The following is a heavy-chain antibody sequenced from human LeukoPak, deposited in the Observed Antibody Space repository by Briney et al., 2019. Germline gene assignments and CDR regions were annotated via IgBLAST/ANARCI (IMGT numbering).Heavy chain of an antibody. CDR1: GFSFSNYG. Sequence: GRSLRLSCLASGFSFSNYGTHWVRQAPGKVLEWVTFMQYEGSDKFYADSVKGRFNISRDNSKNTVYLQMNSLRTEDTAVYYCTTDQYQLLYQTWYLQHWGQGTLVTVSS. CDR3: TTDQYQLLYQTWYLQH. D-gene: IGHD2-2*02. CDR2: MQYEGSDK. J-gene: IGHJ1*01. V-gene: IGHV3-30*02.